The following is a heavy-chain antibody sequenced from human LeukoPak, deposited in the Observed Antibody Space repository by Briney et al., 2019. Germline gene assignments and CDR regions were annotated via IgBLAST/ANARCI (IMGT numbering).Heavy chain of an antibody. CDR2: ISWNSGSI. Sequence: GGSLRLSCAASGFTFDDYAMHWVRQAPGKGLEWVSGISWNSGSIGYADSVKGRFTISRDNSKNTLYLQMNSLKTEDTAVYYCTRGGYCSGGSCYSDWFDPWGQGTLVTVSS. CDR1: GFTFDDYA. J-gene: IGHJ5*02. V-gene: IGHV3-9*01. CDR3: TRGGYCSGGSCYSDWFDP. D-gene: IGHD2-15*01.